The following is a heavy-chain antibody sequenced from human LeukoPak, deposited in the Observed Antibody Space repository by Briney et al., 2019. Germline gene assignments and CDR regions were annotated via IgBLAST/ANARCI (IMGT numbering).Heavy chain of an antibody. CDR1: GFTFSTYG. D-gene: IGHD3-16*02. Sequence: GGSLRLSCAASGFTFSTYGMDCVRRAPGKGLEWVAVISNDGSRKYYADSVKSRFTISRDNSKNTLYLQRNSLRAEYTDVYYCARGDGYVWGSYRSFPLDHWHQETLLSVSS. CDR2: ISNDGSRK. J-gene: IGHJ4*02. CDR3: ARGDGYVWGSYRSFPLDH. V-gene: IGHV3-30*03.